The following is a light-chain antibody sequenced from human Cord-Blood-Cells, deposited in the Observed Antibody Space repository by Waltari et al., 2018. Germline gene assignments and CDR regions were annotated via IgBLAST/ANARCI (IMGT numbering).Light chain of an antibody. V-gene: IGLV2-23*01. CDR1: RSHAGGHNL. Sequence: QSALTQPASVSGSPRQSFTYPRTRTRSHAGGHNLLSCYQQHPGKAPKLMIYEGSKRPSRVSNSFSGSKCGNTSSLTIYGLQAEDEGDDDGCSYVGSSTLYVFGTGTKGTGL. CDR3: CSYVGSSTLYV. CDR2: EGS. J-gene: IGLJ1*01.